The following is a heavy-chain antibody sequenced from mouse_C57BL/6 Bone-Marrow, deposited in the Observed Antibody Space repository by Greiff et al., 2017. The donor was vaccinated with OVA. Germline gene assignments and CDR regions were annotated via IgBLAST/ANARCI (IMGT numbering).Heavy chain of an antibody. CDR3: TNGGYGGFAY. CDR2: IDPENGDT. J-gene: IGHJ3*01. CDR1: GFNIKDDY. D-gene: IGHD2-2*01. Sequence: EVHLVESGAELVRPGASVKLSCTASGFNIKDDYMHWVKQRPEQGLEWIGWIDPENGDTEYASKFQGKATITADTSSNTAYLQLSSLTSEDTAVYYCTNGGYGGFAYWGQGTLVTVSA. V-gene: IGHV14-4*01.